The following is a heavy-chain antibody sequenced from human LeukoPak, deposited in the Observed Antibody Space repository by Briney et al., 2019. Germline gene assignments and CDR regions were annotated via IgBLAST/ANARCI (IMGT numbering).Heavy chain of an antibody. CDR2: ISYDGGNK. CDR1: GFTFSSYA. D-gene: IGHD6-19*01. CDR3: ARESSSGWYDY. Sequence: PGGSLRLSCAASGFTFSSYAMHWVRQAPGKGLEWVAVISYDGGNKYYADSVKGRFTISRDNAKNTLYLQMNSLRGEDTAVYYCARESSSGWYDYWGQGTLVTVSS. V-gene: IGHV3-30*04. J-gene: IGHJ4*02.